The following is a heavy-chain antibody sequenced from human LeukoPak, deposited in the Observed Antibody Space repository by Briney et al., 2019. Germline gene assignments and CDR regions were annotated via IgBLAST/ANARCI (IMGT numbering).Heavy chain of an antibody. CDR1: GDSINNNVYY. Sequence: PSETLSLTCTVSGDSINNNVYYWGWIRQPPGKGLEWIAIISYSGTTYYNPSLKTRATISIDTSKNKFSLKVNSVTAADTAMYYCARDRGLWLGESRDAFDIWGQGTMDTVFS. D-gene: IGHD3-10*01. J-gene: IGHJ3*02. CDR2: ISYSGTT. V-gene: IGHV4-39*07. CDR3: ARDRGLWLGESRDAFDI.